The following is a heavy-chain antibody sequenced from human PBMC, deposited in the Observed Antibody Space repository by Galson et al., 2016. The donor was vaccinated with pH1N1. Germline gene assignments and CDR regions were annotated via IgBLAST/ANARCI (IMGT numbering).Heavy chain of an antibody. Sequence: SLRLSCAASGFTFSNYWTNWVRQAPGKGLEWVATINPAGSDIHYVDCVKGRFTVSRDNAKNSLYLQMNSLRAEDTAVYYCARRYFDLWGRGTLVTVSS. V-gene: IGHV3-7*01. CDR1: GFTFSNYW. J-gene: IGHJ2*01. CDR2: INPAGSDI. CDR3: ARRYFDL.